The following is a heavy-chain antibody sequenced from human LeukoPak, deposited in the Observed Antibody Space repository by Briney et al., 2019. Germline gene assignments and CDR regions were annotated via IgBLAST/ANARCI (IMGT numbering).Heavy chain of an antibody. J-gene: IGHJ4*02. Sequence: GGSLRLSCAASGFTFDDYAMHWVRQAPGKGLEWVSGISWNSGSIGYADSVKGRFTISRDNAKNSLYLQMNSLRAEDTALYYCAKDSSWGYYGSGSYSATYFDYWGQGTLVTVSS. D-gene: IGHD3-10*01. V-gene: IGHV3-9*01. CDR3: AKDSSWGYYGSGSYSATYFDY. CDR2: ISWNSGSI. CDR1: GFTFDDYA.